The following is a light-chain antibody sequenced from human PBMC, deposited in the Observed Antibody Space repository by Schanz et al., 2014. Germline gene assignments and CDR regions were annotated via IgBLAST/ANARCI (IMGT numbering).Light chain of an antibody. V-gene: IGLV2-14*03. CDR1: SNDVGTYNF. CDR3: TSYTGSGTFV. J-gene: IGLJ3*02. CDR2: DVS. Sequence: QSALTQPASVSGSPGQSITLSCTGTSNDVGTYNFVSWYQHHPGRAPKLMIYDVSNRPSGISNRFSGSKSVNTASLTISGLQAEDEADYYCTSYTGSGTFVFGGGTKLTVL.